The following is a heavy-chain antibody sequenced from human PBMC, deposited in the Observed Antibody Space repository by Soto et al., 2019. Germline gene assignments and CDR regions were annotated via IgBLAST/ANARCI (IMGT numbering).Heavy chain of an antibody. Sequence: SETLSLTCTVSGYSISSSHYYWGWIRQPPGKGLEWIGSIYYSGSTYYNPSLKSRVAIFVDTSSNQFSLKLSSLTAADTAVYYCARRIATAASWFAPWGQGTLVTVSS. J-gene: IGHJ5*02. CDR1: GYSISSSHYY. CDR3: ARRIATAASWFAP. D-gene: IGHD6-25*01. V-gene: IGHV4-39*01. CDR2: IYYSGST.